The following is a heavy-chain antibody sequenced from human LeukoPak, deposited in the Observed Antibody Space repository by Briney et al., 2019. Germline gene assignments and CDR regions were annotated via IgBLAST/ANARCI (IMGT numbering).Heavy chain of an antibody. Sequence: GGSLRLSCVGSGFTFSDYWMSWVRQAPGKGLEWVANIKQDGSEKDYVDALKGRFTISRDNAKNSLYLQMNSLRAEDTAVYYCARWLELMRNFDWWGQGTMVTVSS. J-gene: IGHJ4*02. CDR1: GFTFSDYW. D-gene: IGHD5-24*01. CDR3: ARWLELMRNFDW. V-gene: IGHV3-7*01. CDR2: IKQDGSEK.